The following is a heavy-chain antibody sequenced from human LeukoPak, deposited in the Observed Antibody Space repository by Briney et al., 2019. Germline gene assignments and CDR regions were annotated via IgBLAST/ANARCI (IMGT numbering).Heavy chain of an antibody. CDR3: ARVQFLTGYTVLGMDV. CDR1: GYTFTSYD. V-gene: IGHV1-8*01. J-gene: IGHJ6*02. D-gene: IGHD3-9*01. CDR2: MNPNSGNT. Sequence: ASVKVSCKASGYTFTSYDINWVRQATGQGLEWMGWMNPNSGNTGYAQKFQGRVTMTRNTSISTAYMELSSLRSEDTAVYYCARVQFLTGYTVLGMDVWGQGTTVTVSS.